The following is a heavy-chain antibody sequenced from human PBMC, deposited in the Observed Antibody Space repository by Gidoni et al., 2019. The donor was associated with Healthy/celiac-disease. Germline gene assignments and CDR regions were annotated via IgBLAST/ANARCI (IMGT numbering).Heavy chain of an antibody. Sequence: QVQLQQRDAGLLKLSANLSLTSAGYGGSFSGYYWSWIRQPPGKGLEWIGEINHSGSTNYNPSLKRRVTISVDTSKNQFSLKLSSVTAADTAVYYCARGIVVVPAAIDYYGMDVWGQGTTVTVSS. D-gene: IGHD2-2*01. CDR3: ARGIVVVPAAIDYYGMDV. CDR1: GGSFSGYY. CDR2: INHSGST. V-gene: IGHV4-34*01. J-gene: IGHJ6*02.